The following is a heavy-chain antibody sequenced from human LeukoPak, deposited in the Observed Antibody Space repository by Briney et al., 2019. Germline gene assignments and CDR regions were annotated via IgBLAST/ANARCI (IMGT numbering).Heavy chain of an antibody. CDR1: GYTFTSYY. CDR3: VAAAGTGWFDP. J-gene: IGHJ5*02. V-gene: IGHV1-46*01. D-gene: IGHD6-13*01. Sequence: EASVTVSFTASGYTFTSYYMHWVRQAPGPGLEWMGIINPSGGSTSYAQKFQGRVTMTRDMSTSTVYMELSSLRSEDTAVYYCVAAAGTGWFDPWGQGTLVTVSS. CDR2: INPSGGST.